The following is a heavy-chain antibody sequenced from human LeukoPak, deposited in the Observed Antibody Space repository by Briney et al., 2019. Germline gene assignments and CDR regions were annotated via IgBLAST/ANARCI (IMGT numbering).Heavy chain of an antibody. CDR2: ISSSSSYI. CDR1: GFTVSNNH. V-gene: IGHV3-21*01. Sequence: GGSLRLSCAVSGFTVSNNHLNWVRQAPGKGLEWVSSISSSSSYIYYADSVKGRFTISRDNAKNSLYLQMNSLRAEDTAVYYCARGVPTGIDYFDSWGQGTLVTVSS. CDR3: ARGVPTGIDYFDS. J-gene: IGHJ4*02. D-gene: IGHD1-1*01.